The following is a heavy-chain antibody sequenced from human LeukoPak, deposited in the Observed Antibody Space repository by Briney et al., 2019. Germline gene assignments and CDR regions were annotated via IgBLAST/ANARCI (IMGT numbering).Heavy chain of an antibody. CDR2: IRYDGSNR. CDR1: GFTFSSYG. V-gene: IGHV3-30*02. D-gene: IGHD6-13*01. J-gene: IGHJ6*02. Sequence: GGSLRLSCAASGFTFSSYGMHWVRQAPGKGLEWVAFIRYDGSNRYYADSVKGRFTISRDNSKNTLYLQMNSLRAEDTAVYYCAKDWGGHSSSWYKVNYYYYGMDVWGQGTTVTVSS. CDR3: AKDWGGHSSSWYKVNYYYYGMDV.